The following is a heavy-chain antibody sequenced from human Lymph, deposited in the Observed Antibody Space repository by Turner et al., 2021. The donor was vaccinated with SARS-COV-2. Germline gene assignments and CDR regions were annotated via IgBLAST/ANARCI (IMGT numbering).Heavy chain of an antibody. CDR1: RIIVSRNY. J-gene: IGHJ6*02. D-gene: IGHD6-13*01. Sequence: EVQLVETGGGLIPPGGSLRLPCAASRIIVSRNYMNWFRQAPGKGLEWFSVIYSGGTTYYADSVKGRFTISRDNSKNTLYLQMNSLRVEDTAVYYCARDLGTYGMDVWGQGTTVTVSS. CDR2: IYSGGTT. CDR3: ARDLGTYGMDV. V-gene: IGHV3-53*02.